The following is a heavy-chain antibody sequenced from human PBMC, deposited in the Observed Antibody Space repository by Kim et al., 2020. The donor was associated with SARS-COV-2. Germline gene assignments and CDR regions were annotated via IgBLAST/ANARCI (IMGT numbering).Heavy chain of an antibody. CDR2: ISYDGSNK. V-gene: IGHV3-30*04. CDR1: GFTFSSYA. CDR3: ARDGYSSSWRPTYYYYYYGMDV. J-gene: IGHJ6*04. D-gene: IGHD6-13*01. Sequence: GGSLRLSCVASGFTFSSYAMHWVRQAPGKGLEWVAVISYDGSNKYYADSVKGRFTISRDNSKNTLYLQMNSLRAEDTAVYYCARDGYSSSWRPTYYYYYYGMDVWGEGTTVTVSS.